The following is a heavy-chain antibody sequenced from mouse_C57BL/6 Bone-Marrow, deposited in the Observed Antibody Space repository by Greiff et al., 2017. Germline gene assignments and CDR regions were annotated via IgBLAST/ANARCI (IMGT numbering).Heavy chain of an antibody. CDR1: GYTFTSYW. CDR3: ASPSSTVVAPFDY. J-gene: IGHJ2*01. CDR2: INPSSGYT. Sequence: QVHVKQSGAELAKPGASVKLSCKASGYTFTSYWMHWVKQRPGQGLEWIGYINPSSGYTKYNQKFKDKATLTADKSSSTAYMQLSSLTYEDSAVYYCASPSSTVVAPFDYWGQGTTLTVSS. V-gene: IGHV1-7*01. D-gene: IGHD1-1*01.